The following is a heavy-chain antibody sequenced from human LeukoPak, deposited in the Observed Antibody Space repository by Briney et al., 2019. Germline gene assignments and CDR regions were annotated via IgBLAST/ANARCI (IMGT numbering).Heavy chain of an antibody. CDR2: ICYNGST. Sequence: PSQSLSLTCPVSGDSISSGGYYWTWLRQNPGRGLEWFGYICYNGSTYYNPSLKSRVTISEDTSKNQFSLKLRSVTAADRAVYYGGALLGDGSIDYWGQGTLVTVS. V-gene: IGHV4-31*03. D-gene: IGHD2-21*02. CDR1: GDSISSGGYY. CDR3: GALLGDGSIDY. J-gene: IGHJ4*02.